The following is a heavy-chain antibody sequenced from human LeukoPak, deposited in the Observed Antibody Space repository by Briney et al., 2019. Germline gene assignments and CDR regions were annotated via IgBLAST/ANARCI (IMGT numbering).Heavy chain of an antibody. CDR1: GFTFSSYG. D-gene: IGHD6-19*01. CDR2: IWYDGSNK. CDR3: ARDRGIAVAGNPYYYYYGMDV. Sequence: GGSLRLSCAASGFTFSSYGMHWVRQAPGKGLEWVAVIWYDGSNKYYADSVKGRFTISRDNSKNTLYLQMNSLRAEDTAVYYCARDRGIAVAGNPYYYYYGMDVWGQGTTVTVSS. V-gene: IGHV3-33*01. J-gene: IGHJ6*02.